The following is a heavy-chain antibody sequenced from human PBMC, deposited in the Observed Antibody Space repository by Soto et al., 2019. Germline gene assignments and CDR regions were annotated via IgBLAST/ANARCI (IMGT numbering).Heavy chain of an antibody. J-gene: IGHJ6*01. CDR2: ISFDGSTE. CDR3: AKARHGWGSYTHFYYGLDV. CDR1: GFTFISYA. Sequence: QVQLVESGGGVVQPGRSLRLSCAASGFTFISYAMHWVRQAPGKGLEWVAVISFDGSTEYYADSVKGRFTISRDNSKNTVYMQMSSRRSKYTAVYDWAKARHGWGSYTHFYYGLDVW. V-gene: IGHV3-30-3*01. D-gene: IGHD3-10*01.